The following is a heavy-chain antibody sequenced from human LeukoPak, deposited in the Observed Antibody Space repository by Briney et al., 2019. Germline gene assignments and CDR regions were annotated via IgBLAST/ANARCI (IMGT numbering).Heavy chain of an antibody. CDR2: IIPILGIA. CDR1: GGTFSSYA. J-gene: IGHJ5*02. D-gene: IGHD5-12*01. Sequence: GASVTVSFKASGGTFSSYAISWVRQAPGQGLKWMGRIIPILGIANYAQKFQGRVTITADKSTSTAYMELSSLRSEDTAVYYCARSVVANEENWFDPWGQGTLVTVSS. V-gene: IGHV1-69*04. CDR3: ARSVVANEENWFDP.